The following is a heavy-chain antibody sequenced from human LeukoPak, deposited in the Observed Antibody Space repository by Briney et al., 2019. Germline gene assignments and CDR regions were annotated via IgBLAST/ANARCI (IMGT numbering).Heavy chain of an antibody. D-gene: IGHD3-10*01. J-gene: IGHJ4*02. CDR1: GYTFTSYD. V-gene: IGHV1-8*01. CDR2: MNPNSGNT. CDR3: AKRLSGSGSYSFDY. Sequence: GASVKVSCKASGYTFTSYDINWVRQATGQGLEWMGWMNPNSGNTGYAQKFQGRVTMTRNTSISTAYMELSSLRSEDTAVYYCAKRLSGSGSYSFDYWGQGTPVTVSS.